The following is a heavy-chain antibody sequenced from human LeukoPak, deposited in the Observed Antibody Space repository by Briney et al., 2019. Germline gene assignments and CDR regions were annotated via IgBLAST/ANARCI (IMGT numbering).Heavy chain of an antibody. CDR1: GVTFSSYW. V-gene: IGHV3-7*01. CDR2: IKQDGSEK. CDR3: AVEYYYYYRDV. Sequence: GGSLRLSCAASGVTFSSYWMSWVRQAPGKGLEWVANIKQDGSEKYYVDSVKGRFTISRDNAKNSLYLQMNSLRAEDTAVYYCAVEYYYYYRDVWGKGTTVTVSS. J-gene: IGHJ6*03.